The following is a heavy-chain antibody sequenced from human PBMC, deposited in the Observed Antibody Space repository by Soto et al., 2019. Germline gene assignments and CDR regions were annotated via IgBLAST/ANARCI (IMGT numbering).Heavy chain of an antibody. D-gene: IGHD2-2*01. CDR2: AFYRSKWYN. CDR3: ARVAYTASEYHNGMEV. CDR1: GDRVSSNSAG. Sequence: SPTLALRCVISGDRVSSNSAGCNWIRQSASRGLELLGRAFYRSKWYNDYAVSLKGRISINADTSKNQFSMQLNSVNTEDTAVYYSARVAYTASEYHNGMEVWGQRPTVTVSS. V-gene: IGHV6-1*01. J-gene: IGHJ6*02.